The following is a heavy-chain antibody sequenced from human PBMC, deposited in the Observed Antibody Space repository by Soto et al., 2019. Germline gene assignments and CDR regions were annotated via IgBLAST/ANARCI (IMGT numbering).Heavy chain of an antibody. V-gene: IGHV4-34*01. CDR2: INDSGNI. CDR3: ARGLILWFGELSRRGGYYYYMDV. J-gene: IGHJ6*03. Sequence: QVQLQQWGAGLLKPSETLSLTCAVYGGSFSGYQWTWIRQTPGKGLEWIGEINDSGNINYKPSLKSRVTIFLDTPKKQISLKLSSVTAADTAVYYCARGLILWFGELSRRGGYYYYMDVWGEGTTVIVSS. CDR1: GGSFSGYQ. D-gene: IGHD3-10*01.